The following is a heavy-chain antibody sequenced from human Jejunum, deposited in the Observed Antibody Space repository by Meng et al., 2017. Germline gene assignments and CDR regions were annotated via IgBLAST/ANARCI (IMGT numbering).Heavy chain of an antibody. CDR1: GFIFSAYS. CDR3: TRPTTDDYGDVGY. Sequence: GGSLRLSCAASGFIFSAYSMNWVRQAPGKGLEWVSSISGSTRSGTYVYYADSVKDRFTVSRDDAKNSLYLQMNSLRGEDTAVYYCTRPTTDDYGDVGYWGQGTLVTVSS. CDR2: ISGSTRSGTYV. D-gene: IGHD4-17*01. J-gene: IGHJ4*02. V-gene: IGHV3-21*01.